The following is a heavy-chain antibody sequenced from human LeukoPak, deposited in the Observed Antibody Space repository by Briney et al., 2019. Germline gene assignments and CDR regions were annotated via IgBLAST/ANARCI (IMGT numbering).Heavy chain of an antibody. CDR3: ARDVYRGHIDY. CDR2: INSDRGDT. Sequence: GASVTVSFRCSGYIFTDCGITWVRQAPGQGLGWMGWINSDRGDTVYADNVQGRVTMTTDNSKSTLYLDLTSLTAEDTALYYCARDVYRGHIDYWGQGSLVTVSS. D-gene: IGHD1-14*01. J-gene: IGHJ4*02. CDR1: GYIFTDCG. V-gene: IGHV1-18*01.